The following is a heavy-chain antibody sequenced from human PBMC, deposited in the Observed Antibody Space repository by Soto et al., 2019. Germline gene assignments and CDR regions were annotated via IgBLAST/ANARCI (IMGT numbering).Heavy chain of an antibody. Sequence: KTSETLSLTCTVSGGSISSYYWSWIRQPPGKGLEWIGYIYYSGSTNYNPSLKSRVTISVDTSKNQFSLKLSSVTAADTAVYYCARVDADSSGWPRFDYWGQGTLVTVSS. D-gene: IGHD6-19*01. J-gene: IGHJ4*02. V-gene: IGHV4-59*01. CDR3: ARVDADSSGWPRFDY. CDR2: IYYSGST. CDR1: GGSISSYY.